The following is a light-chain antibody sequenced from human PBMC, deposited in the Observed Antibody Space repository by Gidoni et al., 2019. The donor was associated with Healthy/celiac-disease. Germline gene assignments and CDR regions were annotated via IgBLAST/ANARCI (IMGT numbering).Light chain of an antibody. CDR3: QQYGSSST. V-gene: IGKV3-20*01. Sequence: ELVLTQSPGTLSLSPAERATLSCMASQSVSSSNLAWYQQKPGQAPMLLIYGASSRATCIPDMFSGSGAGTDFTLTISRLEPEDVAVYYCQQYGSSSTFGQGTKVEIK. CDR2: GAS. J-gene: IGKJ1*01. CDR1: QSVSSSN.